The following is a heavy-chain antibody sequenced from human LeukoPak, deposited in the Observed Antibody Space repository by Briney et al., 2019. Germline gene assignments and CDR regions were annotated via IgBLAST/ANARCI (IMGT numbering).Heavy chain of an antibody. J-gene: IGHJ5*02. CDR2: IYYSGST. CDR1: GGSISSSRYY. Sequence: SETLSLTCTVSGGSISSSRYYWGWIRQPPGKGLEWIGYIYYSGSTNYNPSLKSRVTISVDTSKNQFSLKLSSVTAADTAVYYCASVETWGQGTLVTVSS. CDR3: ASVET. V-gene: IGHV4-61*05. D-gene: IGHD5-24*01.